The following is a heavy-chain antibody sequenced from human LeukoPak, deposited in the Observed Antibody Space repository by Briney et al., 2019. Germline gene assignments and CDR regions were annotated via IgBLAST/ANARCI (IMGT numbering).Heavy chain of an antibody. V-gene: IGHV3-7*01. CDR1: GFTFSSYW. CDR2: IKQDGSEK. Sequence: GGSLRLSCAASGFTFSSYWMSWVRQAPGKGLEWVANIKQDGSEKYYVDSVKGRFTISRDNAKNSLYLQMNSLRAEDTAVYYCARLGPDMSVSAGFCTSPSCYGIGYWGQGTLVTVSS. J-gene: IGHJ4*02. D-gene: IGHD2-2*01. CDR3: ARLGPDMSVSAGFCTSPSCYGIGY.